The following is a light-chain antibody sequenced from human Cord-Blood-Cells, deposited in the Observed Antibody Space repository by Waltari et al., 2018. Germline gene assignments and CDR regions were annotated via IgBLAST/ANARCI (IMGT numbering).Light chain of an antibody. CDR1: QSISSY. V-gene: IGKV1-39*01. J-gene: IGKJ4*01. CDR2: AAS. Sequence: DIQMTQSPSSLSASVGDRVNIPCRASQSISSYLNWYQQKPGKAPKLLIYAASSLQSWVPSMFSGSGSGTDFTLTISSLQPEDFATYYCQQSYSTPLTFGGGTKVEIK. CDR3: QQSYSTPLT.